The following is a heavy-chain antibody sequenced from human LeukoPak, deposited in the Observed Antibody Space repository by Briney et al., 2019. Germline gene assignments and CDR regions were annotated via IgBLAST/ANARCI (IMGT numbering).Heavy chain of an antibody. Sequence: PGGSLRLSCAASGFTFSSYWMHWVRQAPGKGLVWVSRINSDGSSTSYADSVKGRFTISRDNAKNTLYLQMNSLRAEDTAVYYCARENDFWSGYYFDYWGQGTLVTVSS. V-gene: IGHV3-74*01. CDR2: INSDGSST. J-gene: IGHJ4*02. D-gene: IGHD3-3*01. CDR3: ARENDFWSGYYFDY. CDR1: GFTFSSYW.